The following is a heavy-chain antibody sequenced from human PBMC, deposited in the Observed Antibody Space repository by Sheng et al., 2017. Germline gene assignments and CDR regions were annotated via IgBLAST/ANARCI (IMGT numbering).Heavy chain of an antibody. Sequence: QVQLVESGGGVVQPGRSLRLSCAASGFTFSSYAMHWVRQAPGKGLEWVAVISYDGSNKYYADSVKGRFTISRDNSKNTLYLQMNSLRAEDTAVYYCARADYGDWDYFDYWGQGTLVTVSS. D-gene: IGHD4-17*01. CDR2: ISYDGSNK. V-gene: IGHV3-30-3*01. CDR1: GFTFSSYA. J-gene: IGHJ4*02. CDR3: ARADYGDWDYFDY.